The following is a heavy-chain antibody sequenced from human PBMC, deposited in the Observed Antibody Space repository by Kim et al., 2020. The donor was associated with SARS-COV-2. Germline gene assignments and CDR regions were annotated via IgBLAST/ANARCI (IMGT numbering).Heavy chain of an antibody. CDR1: GYTFTSYD. V-gene: IGHV1-8*01. CDR3: ARGRRGIQLWLLWVY. J-gene: IGHJ4*02. CDR2: MNPNSGNT. D-gene: IGHD5-18*01. Sequence: ASVKVSCKASGYTFTSYDINWVRQATGQGLEWMGWMNPNSGNTGYAQKFQGRVTMTRNTSISTAYMELSSLRSEDTAVYYCARGRRGIQLWLLWVYWGQGTLVTVSS.